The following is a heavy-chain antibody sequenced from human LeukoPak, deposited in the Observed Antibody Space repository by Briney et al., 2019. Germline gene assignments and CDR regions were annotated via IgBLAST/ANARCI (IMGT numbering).Heavy chain of an antibody. CDR3: AKDQFIVGAHLPGDY. D-gene: IGHD1-26*01. CDR1: GFTFSSYA. J-gene: IGHJ4*02. Sequence: PGGSLRLSCAASGFTFSSYAMSWVRQAPGKGLEWVSAISGSGGSTYYADSVKGRFTISRDNSKNTLYLQMNSLGAEDTAVYYCAKDQFIVGAHLPGDYWGQGTLVTVSS. CDR2: ISGSGGST. V-gene: IGHV3-23*01.